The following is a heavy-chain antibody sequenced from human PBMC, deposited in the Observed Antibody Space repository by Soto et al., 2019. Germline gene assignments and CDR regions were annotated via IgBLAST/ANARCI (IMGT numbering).Heavy chain of an antibody. V-gene: IGHV5-10-1*01. D-gene: IGHD6-13*01. CDR3: ARLTVAAAGTEIEYYFDY. Sequence: PGESLKISCKGSGYSFTSYWISWVRQMPGKGLEWMGRIDPSDSYTNYSPSFQGHVTISADKSISTAYLQWSSLKASDTAMYYCARLTVAAAGTEIEYYFDYWGQGTLVTVSS. CDR1: GYSFTSYW. J-gene: IGHJ4*02. CDR2: IDPSDSYT.